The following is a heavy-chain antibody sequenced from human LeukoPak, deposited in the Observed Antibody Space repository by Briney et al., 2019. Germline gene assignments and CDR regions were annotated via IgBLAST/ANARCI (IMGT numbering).Heavy chain of an antibody. J-gene: IGHJ5*02. CDR3: ARDGLWFGEFKGWFDP. CDR2: IYYSEST. V-gene: IGHV4-59*01. Sequence: SETLSLTCTVSGGSISSYYWSWIRQPPGKGLEWIGYIYYSESTNYNPSLKSRVTISVDTSKNQFSLKLSSVTAADTAVYYCARDGLWFGEFKGWFDPWGQGTLVTVSS. CDR1: GGSISSYY. D-gene: IGHD3-10*01.